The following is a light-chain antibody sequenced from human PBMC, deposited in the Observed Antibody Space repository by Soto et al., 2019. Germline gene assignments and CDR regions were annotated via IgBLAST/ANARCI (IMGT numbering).Light chain of an antibody. CDR3: SSYTSRSTYVV. CDR1: SSDVGGYNY. Sequence: QLVLTQPASVSGSPGQSITISCTGTSSDVGGYNYVSWYQQHPGKAPKLMIYEVTNRPSGVSNRFSGSKSGNTASLTISGLQAEDEADYYCSSYTSRSTYVVFGGGTKLTVL. V-gene: IGLV2-14*01. J-gene: IGLJ2*01. CDR2: EVT.